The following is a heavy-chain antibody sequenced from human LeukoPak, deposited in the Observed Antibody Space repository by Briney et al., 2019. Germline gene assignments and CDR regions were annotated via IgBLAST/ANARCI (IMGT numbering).Heavy chain of an antibody. CDR3: ARRAGIYSHPYDY. D-gene: IGHD1-14*01. Sequence: GGSLRLSCAAPGFTFTSYGMSWGRQAPGKGLEWVSFIYSDTITYYADSVRGRFTISRDNSKNTLYLQMNSLRAEDTAVYSCARRAGIYSHPYDYWGQGTLVTVSS. J-gene: IGHJ4*02. CDR2: IYSDTIT. V-gene: IGHV3-53*01. CDR1: GFTFTSYG.